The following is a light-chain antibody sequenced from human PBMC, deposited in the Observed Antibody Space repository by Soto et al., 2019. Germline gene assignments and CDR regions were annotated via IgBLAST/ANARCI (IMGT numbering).Light chain of an antibody. V-gene: IGKV1-39*01. CDR2: AAS. Sequence: DIQMTQSPSSLSASVGDTVTITCRASQSISVHLNWYQQKPGKVPKLLIYAASNLQSGVPSSFSGSGSETDFALTISSLQPEDFATYYCQQSYIIPYTFGQGTKLQIK. J-gene: IGKJ2*01. CDR3: QQSYIIPYT. CDR1: QSISVH.